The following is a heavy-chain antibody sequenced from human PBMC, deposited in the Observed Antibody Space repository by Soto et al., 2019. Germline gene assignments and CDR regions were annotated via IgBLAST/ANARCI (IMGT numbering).Heavy chain of an antibody. CDR2: ISKGGDYT. CDR3: ARHPERIAEIGWFDP. CDR1: GFTFSNYA. J-gene: IGHJ5*02. V-gene: IGHV3-23*01. Sequence: GGSLRLSCVASGFTFSNYAMTWVRQAPGKGLEWVSCISKGGDYTYYADSVRGRFTISRDNSKNALYLQMNSLRAENTAVYYCARHPERIAEIGWFDPWGQGTLVTVSS. D-gene: IGHD6-13*01.